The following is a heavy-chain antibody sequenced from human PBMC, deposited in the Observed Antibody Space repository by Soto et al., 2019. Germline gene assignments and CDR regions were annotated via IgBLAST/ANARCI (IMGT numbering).Heavy chain of an antibody. CDR3: TTSSIAAAGTDYYYYGMDV. CDR2: IKSKTDGGTT. V-gene: IGHV3-15*01. J-gene: IGHJ6*02. D-gene: IGHD6-13*01. CDR1: GFTFSNAW. Sequence: GGSLRLSCAASGFTFSNAWMSWVRQAPGKGLEWVGRIKSKTDGGTTDYAAPVKGRFTISRDESKNTLYLQMNSLKTEDTAVYYCTTSSIAAAGTDYYYYGMDVWGQGTTVTVSS.